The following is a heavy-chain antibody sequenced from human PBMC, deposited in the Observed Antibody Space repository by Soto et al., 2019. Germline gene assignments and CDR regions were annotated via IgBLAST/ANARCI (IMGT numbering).Heavy chain of an antibody. J-gene: IGHJ3*02. CDR1: GGSISSGGYY. Sequence: SETLSLTCTVSGGSISSGGYYWSWIRQHPGKGLEWIGYIYYSGSTNYNPSLKSRVTISVDTSKNQFSLKLSSVTAADTAVYYCARGSYGDYGVAFDIWGQGTMVTVSS. CDR2: IYYSGST. CDR3: ARGSYGDYGVAFDI. D-gene: IGHD4-17*01. V-gene: IGHV4-31*03.